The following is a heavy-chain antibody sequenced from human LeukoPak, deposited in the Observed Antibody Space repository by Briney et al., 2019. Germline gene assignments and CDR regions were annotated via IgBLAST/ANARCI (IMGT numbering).Heavy chain of an antibody. Sequence: GASVKVSCKASGYTFTSYYLHWVRQAPGQGLEWMGLINISGDKTNYAQKLQGRVTMTTDTSTSAAYMELRSLRSDDTAVYYCARGSSGWYEDYWGQGTLVTVSS. CDR2: INISGDKT. D-gene: IGHD6-19*01. CDR3: ARGSSGWYEDY. V-gene: IGHV1-46*01. CDR1: GYTFTSYY. J-gene: IGHJ4*02.